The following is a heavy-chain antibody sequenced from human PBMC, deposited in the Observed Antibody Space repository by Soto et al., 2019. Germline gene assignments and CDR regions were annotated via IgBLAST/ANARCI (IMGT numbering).Heavy chain of an antibody. D-gene: IGHD3-16*01. V-gene: IGHV1-18*01. CDR3: AREGDRPYYYYGMDV. Sequence: QVQLVQSGNEVKKPGASVNVSCKASGYSFTRYGISWVRQAPGQGLEWMGWISGYNGKTKYAQKLQGRVYMTTDTSTSTAYRELRSLGSDDTAVYYCAREGDRPYYYYGMDVWGQGTTVTVSS. J-gene: IGHJ6*02. CDR1: GYSFTRYG. CDR2: ISGYNGKT.